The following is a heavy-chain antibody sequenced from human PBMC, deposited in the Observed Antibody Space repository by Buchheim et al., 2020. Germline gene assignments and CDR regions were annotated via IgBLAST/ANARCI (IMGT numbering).Heavy chain of an antibody. CDR1: DCCISSGGYY. D-gene: IGHD2-21*01. V-gene: IGHV4-31*03. CDR2: IYYSGST. Sequence: QVQLQEATPGLVKPAPTLALPCTVPDCCISSGGYYWRWIRQHPGKGLEWIGYIYYSGSTYYNPSLKSRVTISVDTSKNPFSLTLRDALAVDTGAYCCSTLWWENPDETYGTAVGG. CDR3: STLWWENPDETYGTAV. J-gene: IGHJ6*04.